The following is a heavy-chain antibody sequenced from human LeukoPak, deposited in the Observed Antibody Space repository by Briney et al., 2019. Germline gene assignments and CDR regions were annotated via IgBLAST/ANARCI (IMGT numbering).Heavy chain of an antibody. CDR2: INPRGST. CDR1: GGSISSYY. Sequence: SETLSLTCTVSGGSISSYYWSWIRQPPGKGLEWIGEINPRGSTNYNPSLKSRVTLSADTSKNQFSLTLNSVTAADTAVYYCARRRLGYYFDYWGQGTLVTVSA. CDR3: ARRRLGYYFDY. V-gene: IGHV4-34*01. D-gene: IGHD5-24*01. J-gene: IGHJ4*02.